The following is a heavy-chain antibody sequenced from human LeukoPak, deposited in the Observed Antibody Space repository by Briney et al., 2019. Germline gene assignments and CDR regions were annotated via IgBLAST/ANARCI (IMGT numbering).Heavy chain of an antibody. CDR3: ARRSGTEERGYFDY. J-gene: IGHJ4*02. CDR1: GGSISSGGYY. CDR2: IYYSGST. Sequence: SETLSLTCTVSGGSISSGGYYWSWIRQHPGKGLEWIGYIYYSGSTYYNPSLKSRVTISVDTSKNQFSLKLSSVTAADTAVYYCARRSGTEERGYFDYWGQGTLVTVPS. V-gene: IGHV4-31*03. D-gene: IGHD1-1*01.